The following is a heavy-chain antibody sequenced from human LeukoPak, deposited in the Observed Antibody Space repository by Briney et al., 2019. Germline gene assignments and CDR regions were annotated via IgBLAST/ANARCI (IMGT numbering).Heavy chain of an antibody. V-gene: IGHV4-34*01. CDR3: ARGWSGYPPYFDY. CDR2: INHSGST. J-gene: IGHJ4*02. CDR1: GGSFSGYY. Sequence: PSETLSLTCAVYGGSFSGYYWSWIRQPPGEGLEWIGEINHSGSTNYNPSLKSRVTISVDTSKNQFSLKLSSVTAADTAVYYCARGWSGYPPYFDYWGQGTLVTVSS. D-gene: IGHD3-3*01.